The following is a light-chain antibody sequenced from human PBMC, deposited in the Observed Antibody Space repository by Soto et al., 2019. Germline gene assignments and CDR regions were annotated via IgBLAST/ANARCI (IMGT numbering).Light chain of an antibody. Sequence: EIVVTQSPDSLAVPLGERATINCKSSQSVLYSSNNKNYLAWYQQKPRQPPKLLIYWASTRESGVPDRFSGSGSGTDFTLTISSLQSDDFATYYCLQYNGYYRTFGQGTKVDIK. CDR1: QSVLYSSNNKNY. J-gene: IGKJ1*01. V-gene: IGKV4-1*01. CDR3: LQYNGYYRT. CDR2: WAS.